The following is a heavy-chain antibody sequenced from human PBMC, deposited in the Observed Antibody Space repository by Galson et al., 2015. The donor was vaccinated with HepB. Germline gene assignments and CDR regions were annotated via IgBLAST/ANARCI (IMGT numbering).Heavy chain of an antibody. Sequence: SLRLSCADSGFTFSSFGMHWVRQAPGKGLEWVAVISYDGSNKYFADSVKGRFTISRDNSENTLYLQMDSLRAEDTALYYCTREHRSAYSALDYWGQGNLVTVSS. CDR2: ISYDGSNK. J-gene: IGHJ4*02. CDR3: TREHRSAYSALDY. CDR1: GFTFSSFG. D-gene: IGHD2-21*01. V-gene: IGHV3-30*03.